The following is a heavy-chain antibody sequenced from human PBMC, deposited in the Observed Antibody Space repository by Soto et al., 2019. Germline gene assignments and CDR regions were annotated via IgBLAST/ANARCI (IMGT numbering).Heavy chain of an antibody. CDR1: GFTVSSNY. J-gene: IGHJ4*02. D-gene: IGHD2-2*01. CDR3: APTSTRWRLPLDFGY. V-gene: IGHV3-53*01. CDR2: IYSGGST. Sequence: GGSLRLSCAASGFTVSSNYMSWVRQAPGKGLEWVSVIYSGGSTYYADSVKGRFTISRDNSKNTLYLQMNSLRAEDTAVYYCAPTSTRWRLPLDFGYWGQGTLVTVSS.